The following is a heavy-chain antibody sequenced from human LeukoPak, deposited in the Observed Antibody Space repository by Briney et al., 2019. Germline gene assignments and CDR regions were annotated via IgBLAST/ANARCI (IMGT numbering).Heavy chain of an antibody. V-gene: IGHV4-39*07. J-gene: IGHJ3*02. CDR3: ARARSGVFDAFDI. Sequence: SETLSLTCTVSSGSISTSNYYWGWVRQPPGKALEWIGNIFYSGSTYYNPSLKSRVTISVDTSKNQFSLKLSSVTAADTAVYYCARARSGVFDAFDIWGQGTMVTVSS. D-gene: IGHD6-25*01. CDR2: IFYSGST. CDR1: SGSISTSNYY.